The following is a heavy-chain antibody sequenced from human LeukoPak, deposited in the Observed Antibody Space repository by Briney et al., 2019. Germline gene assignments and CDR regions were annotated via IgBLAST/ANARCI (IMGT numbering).Heavy chain of an antibody. CDR3: ARDILTGYGD. CDR1: GFTFSDYS. CDR2: ISSSSSYI. Sequence: PGGSLRLSCAASGFTFSDYSTNWVRQAPGKGLEWVSSISSSSSYIYYADSVKGRFTISRDNAKNSLYLQMNSLRAEDTAVYYCARDILTGYGDWGQGTLVTVSS. D-gene: IGHD3-9*01. V-gene: IGHV3-21*01. J-gene: IGHJ4*02.